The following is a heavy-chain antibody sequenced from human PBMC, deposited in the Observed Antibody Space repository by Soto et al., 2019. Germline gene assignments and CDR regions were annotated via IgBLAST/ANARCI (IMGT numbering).Heavy chain of an antibody. Sequence: QLQLQESGPGLVKPSETLSLTCTVSGGSISSSSYYWGWIRQPPGKGLEWIGGIYYSGSTYYNPSLKSRVTISVDTSKNQFSRKLSSATAADTAVYYCARIEPAPILTSWFHPWGQGTLVTVSS. J-gene: IGHJ5*02. CDR2: IYYSGST. CDR3: ARIEPAPILTSWFHP. D-gene: IGHD2-2*02. CDR1: GGSISSSSYY. V-gene: IGHV4-39*01.